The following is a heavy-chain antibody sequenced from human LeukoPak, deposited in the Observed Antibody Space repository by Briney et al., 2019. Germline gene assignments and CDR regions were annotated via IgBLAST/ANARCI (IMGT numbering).Heavy chain of an antibody. CDR3: ARDGITMIVVPYMDV. CDR1: GFTFSSYW. Sequence: PGGSLRLSCAASGFTFSSYWMSWVRQAPGKGLEWVANIKQDGSEKYYVDSVKGRFTISRDNAKNSLYLQMNSLRAEDTAVYYCARDGITMIVVPYMDVWGKGTTVTVSS. J-gene: IGHJ6*03. CDR2: IKQDGSEK. D-gene: IGHD3-22*01. V-gene: IGHV3-7*01.